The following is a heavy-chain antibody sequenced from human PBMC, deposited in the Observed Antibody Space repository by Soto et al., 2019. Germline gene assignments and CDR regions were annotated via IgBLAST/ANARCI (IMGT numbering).Heavy chain of an antibody. CDR3: ARSRLLWFGESMGLDY. J-gene: IGHJ4*02. D-gene: IGHD3-10*01. CDR2: IYYSGST. CDR1: GGSISSYY. Sequence: SETLSLTCTVSGGSISSYYWSWIRQPPGKGLEWIGYIYYSGSTNYNPSLKSRVTISVDTSKNQFSLKLSSVTAADTAVYYCARSRLLWFGESMGLDYWGQGTLVTVSS. V-gene: IGHV4-59*01.